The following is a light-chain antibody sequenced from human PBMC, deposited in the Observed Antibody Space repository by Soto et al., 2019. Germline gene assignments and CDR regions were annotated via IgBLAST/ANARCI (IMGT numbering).Light chain of an antibody. CDR2: DAS. V-gene: IGKV3-15*01. Sequence: EIVMTQSPATLSLSPGERATLSCRASQSVSGYLAWYQQKPGQAPRLLIYDASTRDTGIPARFSGSGSGTEFTLTISSLQSEDFAVYFCQQYNNWPRPFGQGTKLDIK. CDR1: QSVSGY. CDR3: QQYNNWPRP. J-gene: IGKJ2*01.